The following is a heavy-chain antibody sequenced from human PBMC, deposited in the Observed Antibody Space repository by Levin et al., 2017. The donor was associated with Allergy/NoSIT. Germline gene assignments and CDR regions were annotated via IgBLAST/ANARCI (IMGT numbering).Heavy chain of an antibody. Sequence: GESLKISCKASGYTFTGYYMHWVRQAPGQGLEWMGWINPNSGGTNYAQKFQGRVTMTRDTSISTAYMELSRLRSDDTAVYYCARPGELGEDAFDIWGQGTMVTVSS. V-gene: IGHV1-2*02. CDR1: GYTFTGYY. J-gene: IGHJ3*02. D-gene: IGHD3-16*01. CDR2: INPNSGGT. CDR3: ARPGELGEDAFDI.